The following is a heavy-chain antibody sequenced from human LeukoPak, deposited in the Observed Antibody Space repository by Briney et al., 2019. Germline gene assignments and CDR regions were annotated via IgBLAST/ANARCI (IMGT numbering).Heavy chain of an antibody. CDR1: GYSFTSYW. CDR3: ARPSDSSGYYYNLDY. CDR2: IYPGDSDT. V-gene: IGHV5-51*01. D-gene: IGHD3-22*01. Sequence: GESLKISCKGSGYSFTSYWIGWVRQRPGKGLEWMGIIYPGDSDTRYSPSFQGQVTISADKSISTAYLQWSSLKASDTAMYYCARPSDSSGYYYNLDYWGQGTLVTVYS. J-gene: IGHJ4*02.